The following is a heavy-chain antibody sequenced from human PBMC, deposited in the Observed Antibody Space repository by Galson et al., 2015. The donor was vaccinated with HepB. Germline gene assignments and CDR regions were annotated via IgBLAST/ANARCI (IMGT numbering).Heavy chain of an antibody. V-gene: IGHV3-23*01. CDR2: ISGNGGRT. CDR1: GFTFSSYA. Sequence: SLRLSCAGSGFTFSSYAMSWVRQAPGKGLEWVTVISGNGGRTYYADSVKGRFTISRDNSKNTVYLQMNSLTAEDTAVYYCTTSVEYWGQGTLVTVSS. CDR3: TTSVEY. J-gene: IGHJ4*02.